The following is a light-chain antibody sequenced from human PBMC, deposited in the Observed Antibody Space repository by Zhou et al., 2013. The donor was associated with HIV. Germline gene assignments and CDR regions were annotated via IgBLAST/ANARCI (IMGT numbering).Light chain of an antibody. CDR2: AAS. Sequence: DIQMTQSPSSVSASIGDRVTITCRASQGIRSWLAWYQQKPGKAPKLLIYAASSLQSGVPSRFSGSGYGTEFTLTISSLQPEDFATYFCQQSYSTPLTFGPGTVLDIK. V-gene: IGKV1-12*01. CDR3: QQSYSTPLT. CDR1: QGIRSW. J-gene: IGKJ3*01.